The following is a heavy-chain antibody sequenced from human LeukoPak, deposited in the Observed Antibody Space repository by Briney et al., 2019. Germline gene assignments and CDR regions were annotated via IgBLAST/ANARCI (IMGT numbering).Heavy chain of an antibody. Sequence: GGSLRLSCTASGFTFGDYAMSWLRQAPGKGLEWVGFIRSKAYGGTTEYAASVKGRFTISRDDSKSIAYLQMNSLKTEDTAVYYCTQIGAKDYYYYMDVWGKGTTVTVSS. D-gene: IGHD3-16*01. CDR1: GFTFGDYA. CDR2: IRSKAYGGTT. CDR3: TQIGAKDYYYYMDV. V-gene: IGHV3-49*03. J-gene: IGHJ6*03.